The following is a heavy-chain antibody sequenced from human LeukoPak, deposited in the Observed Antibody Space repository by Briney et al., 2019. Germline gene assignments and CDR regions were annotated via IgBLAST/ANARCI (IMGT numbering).Heavy chain of an antibody. J-gene: IGHJ1*01. CDR3: ARDPNIVDLGYFQH. Sequence: GGSLRLSCAASGSTFSSYAMSWVRQAPGKGLEWVSAISGSGGSTYYADSVKGRFTISRDNSKNTLYLQMNSLRAEDTAVYYCARDPNIVDLGYFQHWGQGTLVTVSS. CDR1: GSTFSSYA. CDR2: ISGSGGST. D-gene: IGHD2/OR15-2a*01. V-gene: IGHV3-23*01.